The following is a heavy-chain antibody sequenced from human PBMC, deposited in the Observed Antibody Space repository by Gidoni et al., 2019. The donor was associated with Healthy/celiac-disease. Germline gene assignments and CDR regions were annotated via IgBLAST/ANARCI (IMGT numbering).Heavy chain of an antibody. D-gene: IGHD3-3*01. CDR1: GFTFSNYS. J-gene: IGHJ4*02. CDR3: ARDLASYYDFWSGRPFDY. CDR2: ISSSSTYI. V-gene: IGHV3-21*01. Sequence: EVQLVESGGGLVKPGGALRLSCAASGFTFSNYSMNWVRQAPGKGLEWVSSISSSSTYIYYADSVKGRFTISRDNAKNSLYLQMNSLRAEDTALYYCARDLASYYDFWSGRPFDYWGQGTLVTVSS.